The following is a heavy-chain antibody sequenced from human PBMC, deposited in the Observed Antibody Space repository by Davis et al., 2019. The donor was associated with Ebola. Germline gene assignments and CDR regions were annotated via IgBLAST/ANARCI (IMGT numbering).Heavy chain of an antibody. CDR1: GGSISSGGYY. V-gene: IGHV4-31*03. D-gene: IGHD3-9*01. J-gene: IGHJ6*02. Sequence: LRLSCTVSGGSISSGGYYWSWIRQHPGKGLEWIGYIYYSGSTNYNPSLKSRVTISVDTSKNQFSLKLSSVTAADTAVYYCARGRYFDWLLLAPYYYYGMDVWGQGTTVTVSS. CDR2: IYYSGST. CDR3: ARGRYFDWLLLAPYYYYGMDV.